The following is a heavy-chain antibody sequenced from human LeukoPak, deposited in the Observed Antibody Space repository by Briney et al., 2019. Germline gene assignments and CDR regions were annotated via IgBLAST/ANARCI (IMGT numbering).Heavy chain of an antibody. Sequence: PGGSLRLSCAASGFTFGGYSMSWVRQAPGKGLEWVANIKPGGSEKYYVDSVKGRFTISRGNAKNSLYLQMNSLRAEDTAVYYCARARVPTASDYWFDPWGQGTLVTVSS. CDR3: ARARVPTASDYWFDP. V-gene: IGHV3-7*01. D-gene: IGHD2-2*01. J-gene: IGHJ5*02. CDR1: GFTFGGYS. CDR2: IKPGGSEK.